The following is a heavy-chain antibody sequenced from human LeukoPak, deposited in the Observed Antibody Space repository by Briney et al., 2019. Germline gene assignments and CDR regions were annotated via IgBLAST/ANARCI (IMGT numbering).Heavy chain of an antibody. CDR2: IWYDGSNK. CDR1: GFNFRFYA. J-gene: IGHJ4*03. CDR3: TKDVQVGPTRGFFDF. Sequence: PSGGSLRLSCAASGFNFRFYAMHWVRQAPGKGLEWMAFIWYDGSNKYYADSVKGRFTISRDNSENILYLQMDGLRAEDMAIYFCTKDVQVGPTRGFFDFWGQGTLVTVSS. D-gene: IGHD1-26*01. V-gene: IGHV3-30*02.